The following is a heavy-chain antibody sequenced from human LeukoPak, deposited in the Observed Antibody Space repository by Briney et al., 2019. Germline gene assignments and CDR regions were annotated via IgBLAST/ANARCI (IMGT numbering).Heavy chain of an antibody. Sequence: PSETLSLTCAVPGGSISSGGYSWSWIRQPPGKGLEWIGYIYHSGSTYYNPSLKSRVTISVDRSKNQFSLKLSSVTAADTAVYYCARRMSAGIYNWFDPWGQGTLVTVSS. CDR3: ARRMSAGIYNWFDP. V-gene: IGHV4-30-2*01. J-gene: IGHJ5*02. D-gene: IGHD1-14*01. CDR1: GGSISSGGYS. CDR2: IYHSGST.